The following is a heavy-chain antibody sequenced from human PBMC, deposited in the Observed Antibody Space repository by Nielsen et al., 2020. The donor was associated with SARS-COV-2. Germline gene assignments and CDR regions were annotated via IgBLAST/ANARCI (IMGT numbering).Heavy chain of an antibody. CDR2: INPSGGST. D-gene: IGHD3-9*01. Sequence: WVRQAPGQGLEWMGIINPSGGSTSYAQKFQGRVTMTRDTSISTAYMELSRLRSDDTAVYYCARDLSTYYDILTGYSYYFDYWGQGTLVTVSS. V-gene: IGHV1-46*01. CDR3: ARDLSTYYDILTGYSYYFDY. J-gene: IGHJ4*02.